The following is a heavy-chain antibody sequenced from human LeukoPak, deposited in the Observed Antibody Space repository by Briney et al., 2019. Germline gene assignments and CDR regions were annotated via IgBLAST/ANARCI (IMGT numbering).Heavy chain of an antibody. CDR2: IYYSGST. CDR3: ARDRTVRGVIVDAFDI. D-gene: IGHD3-10*01. Sequence: GTLRLSCAASGFTFSPYGMSWIRQPPGKGLEWIGRIYYSGSTYYNPSLKSRVTISVDTSKNQFSLKLSSVTAADTAVYYCARDRTVRGVIVDAFDIWGQGTMVTVSS. V-gene: IGHV4-39*07. J-gene: IGHJ3*02. CDR1: GFTFSPYG.